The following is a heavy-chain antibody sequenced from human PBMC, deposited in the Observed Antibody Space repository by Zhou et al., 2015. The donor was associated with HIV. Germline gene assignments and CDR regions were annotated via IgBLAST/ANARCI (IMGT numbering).Heavy chain of an antibody. D-gene: IGHD7-27*01. CDR1: GGTFSNHG. Sequence: QMQLVQSGAEVKKPGSSVKVSCRASGGTFSNHGISWVRQAPGQGLEWMGGIVPFFGTAIYAQKFQGRVSITADKSTNTAYMELSSLRSEDTATYYCAREGWGSWYLDLWGRGTLVSVSS. CDR3: AREGWGSWYLDL. CDR2: IVPFFGTA. J-gene: IGHJ2*01. V-gene: IGHV1-69*06.